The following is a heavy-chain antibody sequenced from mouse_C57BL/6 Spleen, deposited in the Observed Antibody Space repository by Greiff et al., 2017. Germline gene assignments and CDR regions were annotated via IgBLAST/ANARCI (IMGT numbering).Heavy chain of an antibody. D-gene: IGHD2-5*01. J-gene: IGHJ2*01. V-gene: IGHV5-6*01. CDR3: AKQKDSNYYYDY. CDR2: ISSGGSYT. CDR1: GFTFSSYG. Sequence: EVKLMESGGDLVKPGGSLKLSCAASGFTFSSYGMSWVRQTPDKRLAWVATISSGGSYTYYPDSVKGRFIISRDNAKNTMYLQMSSLKSEDTAMCYSAKQKDSNYYYDYWGQGTTLTVSS.